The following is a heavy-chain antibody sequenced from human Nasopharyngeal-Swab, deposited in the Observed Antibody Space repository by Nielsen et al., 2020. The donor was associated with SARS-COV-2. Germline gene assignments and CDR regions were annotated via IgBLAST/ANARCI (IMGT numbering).Heavy chain of an antibody. D-gene: IGHD2-15*01. J-gene: IGHJ6*03. CDR2: INPSGGST. CDR1: GYTFTSYY. V-gene: IGHV1-46*01. Sequence: ASVKVSCKASGYTFTSYYMHWVRQAPGQGLEWMGIINPSGGSTSYAQKFQGRVTMTRDTSTSTVYMELSSLRSEDTAVYYCARDARIGYCSGGSCHFHYYYYMDVWGKGTTVTVSS. CDR3: ARDARIGYCSGGSCHFHYYYYMDV.